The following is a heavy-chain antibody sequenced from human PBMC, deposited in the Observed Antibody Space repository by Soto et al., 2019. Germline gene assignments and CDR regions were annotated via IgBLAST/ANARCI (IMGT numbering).Heavy chain of an antibody. CDR2: INEDGRST. V-gene: IGHV3-74*01. CDR3: GRDAPPRPKLFDY. J-gene: IGHJ4*02. CDR1: GFTFNSYW. Sequence: PGGSLRLSCAASGFTFNSYWMHWVRQAPGKGLVWVSRINEDGRSTDYADSVKGRFTISRDNAKDTLYLQMNSLRAEDTAVYFWGRDAPPRPKLFDYGGGEPRVTAPS. D-gene: IGHD6-25*01.